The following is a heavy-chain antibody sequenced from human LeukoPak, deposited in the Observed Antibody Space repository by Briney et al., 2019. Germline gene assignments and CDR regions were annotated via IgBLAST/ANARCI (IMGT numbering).Heavy chain of an antibody. D-gene: IGHD3-10*01. CDR2: ISSSSSYT. CDR1: GFSLSDYY. J-gene: IGHJ4*02. Sequence: GGSLRLSCAAPGFSLSDYYMSWVRQAPGKGLEWVSYISSSSSYTINADSVKGRFTVFRDNAKNLVFLQMNRLRVEDTAVYYCAGDRGDSGSSDYWGQGTLVTVSS. V-gene: IGHV3-11*06. CDR3: AGDRGDSGSSDY.